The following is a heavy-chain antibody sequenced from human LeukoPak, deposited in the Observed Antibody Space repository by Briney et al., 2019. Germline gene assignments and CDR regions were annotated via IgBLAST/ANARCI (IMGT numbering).Heavy chain of an antibody. CDR3: TAGGYSTDF. V-gene: IGHV3-15*01. CDR2: IKTNTDGGTT. J-gene: IGHJ4*02. Sequence: GGSLRLSCAASGFTFSNTWMSWVRQAPGKGLECVGRIKTNTDGGTTDYAAPVTGRFTISRDDSKNTLHLQMHGLKNEDTAVYFCTAGGYSTDFWGQGTLVTVSS. CDR1: GFTFSNTW. D-gene: IGHD3-10*01.